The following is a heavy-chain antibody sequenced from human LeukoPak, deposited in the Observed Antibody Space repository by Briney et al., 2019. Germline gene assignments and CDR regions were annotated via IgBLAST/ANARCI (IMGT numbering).Heavy chain of an antibody. V-gene: IGHV3-7*01. Sequence: GGSLRLSCAASGFTFSSYWMSWVRQAPGKGLEWVANIKQDGSEKYYVDSVKGRFTISRDNAKNSLYLQMNSLRAEDTAVYYCARETYYYDSSGYYSHYYYYYMDVWGKGTTVTVSS. CDR1: GFTFSSYW. CDR2: IKQDGSEK. CDR3: ARETYYYDSSGYYSHYYYYYMDV. D-gene: IGHD3-22*01. J-gene: IGHJ6*03.